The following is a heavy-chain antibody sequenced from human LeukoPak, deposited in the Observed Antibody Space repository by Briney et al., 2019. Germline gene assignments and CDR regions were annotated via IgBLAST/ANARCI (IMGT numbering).Heavy chain of an antibody. V-gene: IGHV3-7*01. D-gene: IGHD4-23*01. CDR3: AREDDYGGNNFDY. CDR2: IKQDGSEK. Sequence: GGSLRLSCAASGFTFSSYWMSWVRQAPGKGLEWVANIKQDGSEKYYVDSVKGRFTISRDNAKNSLYLQMNSLRAEDTAVYYCAREDDYGGNNFDYWGQGTLVTVSS. CDR1: GFTFSSYW. J-gene: IGHJ4*02.